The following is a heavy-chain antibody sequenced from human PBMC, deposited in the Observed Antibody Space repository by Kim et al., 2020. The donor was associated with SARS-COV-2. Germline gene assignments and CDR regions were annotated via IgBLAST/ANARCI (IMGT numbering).Heavy chain of an antibody. CDR3: ARGEGAMVRGVIIQNQFDY. CDR2: IIPIFGTA. D-gene: IGHD3-10*01. J-gene: IGHJ4*02. Sequence: SVKVSCKASGGTFSSYAISWVRQAPGQGLEWMGGIIPIFGTANYAQKFQGRVTITADESTSTAYMELSSLRSEDTAVYYCARGEGAMVRGVIIQNQFDYWGQGTLLTVSS. V-gene: IGHV1-69*13. CDR1: GGTFSSYA.